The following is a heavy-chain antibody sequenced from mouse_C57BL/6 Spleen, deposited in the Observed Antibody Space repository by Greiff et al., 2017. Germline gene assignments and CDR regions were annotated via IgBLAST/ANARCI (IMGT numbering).Heavy chain of an antibody. V-gene: IGHV1-64*01. CDR2: IHPNSGST. CDR1: GYTFTSYW. CDR3: ARGITTVVAPYAMDY. Sequence: VKLQQPGAELVKPGASVKLSCKASGYTFTSYWMHWVKQRPGQGLEWIGMIHPNSGSTNYNEKFKSKATLTVDKSSSTAYMQLSSLTSEDSAVYYCARGITTVVAPYAMDYWGQGTSVTVSS. J-gene: IGHJ4*01. D-gene: IGHD1-1*01.